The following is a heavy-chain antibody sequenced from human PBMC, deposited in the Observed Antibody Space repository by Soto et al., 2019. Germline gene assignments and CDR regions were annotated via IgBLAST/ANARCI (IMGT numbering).Heavy chain of an antibody. J-gene: IGHJ4*02. CDR3: AKEGLEMATISTHDS. Sequence: GGSLRLSCAASGLTFSGYGMSWVRQAPGKGLEWVSAISGSGGSTYYADSVKGRFTISRDNSKNTLYLQMNSLRAEDTAVYYCAKEGLEMATISTHDSWGQGTLVTVTS. D-gene: IGHD5-12*01. CDR1: GLTFSGYG. CDR2: ISGSGGST. V-gene: IGHV3-23*01.